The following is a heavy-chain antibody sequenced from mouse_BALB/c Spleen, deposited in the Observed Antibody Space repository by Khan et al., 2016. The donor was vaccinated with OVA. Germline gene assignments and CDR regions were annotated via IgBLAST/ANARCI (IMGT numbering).Heavy chain of an antibody. D-gene: IGHD2-10*02. CDR2: IWSGGST. Sequence: QVQLQQSGPGLVAPSQSLSITCTVSGFSLSRYSVHWVRQPPGKGLEWLGLIWSGGSTDYNSALDSRLSISKDNSKSQVFLKMNSLQTDDTDMYYCARKKYGNYVSLDYWGQGTSVTVSS. V-gene: IGHV2-6-4*01. J-gene: IGHJ4*01. CDR1: GFSLSRYS. CDR3: ARKKYGNYVSLDY.